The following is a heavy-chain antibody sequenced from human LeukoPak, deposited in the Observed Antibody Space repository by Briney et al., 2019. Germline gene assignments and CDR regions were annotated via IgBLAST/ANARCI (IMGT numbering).Heavy chain of an antibody. V-gene: IGHV4-34*01. J-gene: IGHJ4*02. D-gene: IGHD1-26*01. CDR2: INHSGST. CDR3: ARGRVGSPRGGIDY. Sequence: SETLSLTCAVYGGSFSGYYWSWIRQPPGKGLEWIGEINHSGSTNYNPSLKSRVTISVDTSKNQFSLKLSSVTAADTAIYYCARGRVGSPRGGIDYWGQGTLVTVSS. CDR1: GGSFSGYY.